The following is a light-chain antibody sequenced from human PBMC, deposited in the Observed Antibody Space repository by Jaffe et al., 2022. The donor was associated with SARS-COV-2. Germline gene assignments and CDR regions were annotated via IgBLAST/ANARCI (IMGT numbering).Light chain of an antibody. V-gene: IGKV1-27*01. J-gene: IGKJ4*01. CDR2: GAS. CDR3: QKYKSAPLI. Sequence: DIQMTQSPSSLSASVGDRVTIGCRASQDISIYVAWYQLKPGKVPELLIYGASTLQSGVPSRFSGSGSGTDFTLTISSLQPEDVATYYCQKYKSAPLIFGGGTRLEVK. CDR1: QDISIY.